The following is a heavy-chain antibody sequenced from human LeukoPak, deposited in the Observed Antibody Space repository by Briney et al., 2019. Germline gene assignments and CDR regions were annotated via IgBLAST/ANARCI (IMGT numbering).Heavy chain of an antibody. CDR1: GYSFTSFY. CDR3: ARANPYDNKGYSPELRY. CDR2: SDPNTGAT. V-gene: IGHV1-2*02. D-gene: IGHD3-10*01. J-gene: IGHJ4*02. Sequence: ASVQVSCRTSGYSFTSFYIHWLRQAPGQGFEWIGWSDPNTGATKYENFQGRVTMTTDTSIRTAYMDLTRLTSDDTAVYYCARANPYDNKGYSPELRYWGQGTLVTVSS.